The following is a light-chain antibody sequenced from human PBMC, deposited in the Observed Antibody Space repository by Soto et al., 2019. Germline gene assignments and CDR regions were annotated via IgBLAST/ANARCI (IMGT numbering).Light chain of an antibody. J-gene: IGKJ1*01. CDR2: GAS. V-gene: IGKV3-20*01. CDR3: QQYGSSPWT. CDR1: QSVSSSY. Sequence: EIVLTQSPGTLSLSPGEIATLSCRASQSVSSSYLAWYQQKPGQAPRLLIYGASSRATGIPDRFSSSGSGTDFTLTISRLEPEDFAVYYCQQYGSSPWTFGQGTKVEIK.